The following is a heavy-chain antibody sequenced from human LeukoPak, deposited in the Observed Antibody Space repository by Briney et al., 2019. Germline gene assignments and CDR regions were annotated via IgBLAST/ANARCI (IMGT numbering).Heavy chain of an antibody. CDR3: ARKDHGSGSYYYFDY. CDR1: GYTFTSYG. V-gene: IGHV1-18*01. Sequence: GASVKVSCKASGYTFTSYGISWVRQAPGQGLEWMGWISAYNGNTNYAQKLQGRVTMTTDTSTSTAYMELRSLRSDDTAVYYCARKDHGSGSYYYFDYWGQGTLVTVSS. D-gene: IGHD3-10*01. CDR2: ISAYNGNT. J-gene: IGHJ4*02.